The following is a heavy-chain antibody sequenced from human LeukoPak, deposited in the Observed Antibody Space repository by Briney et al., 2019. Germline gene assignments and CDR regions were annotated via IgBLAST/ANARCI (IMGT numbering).Heavy chain of an antibody. V-gene: IGHV3-48*04. CDR2: NSSSSGTI. J-gene: IGHJ3*02. CDR3: AKENYGGNSVAFDI. CDR1: GFTFSSYT. Sequence: GGSLRLSCAASGFTFSSYTMNWVRQAPGKGLEWISYNSSSSGTIYYADSVKGRFTISRDNAKNSLYLQMNSLRAEDTALYYCAKENYGGNSVAFDIWGQGTMVTVSS. D-gene: IGHD4-23*01.